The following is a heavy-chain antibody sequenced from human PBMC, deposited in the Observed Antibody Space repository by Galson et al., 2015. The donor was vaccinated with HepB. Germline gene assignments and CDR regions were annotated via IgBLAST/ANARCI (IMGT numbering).Heavy chain of an antibody. CDR3: ARDLGTGDHHYFAMDV. D-gene: IGHD7-27*01. J-gene: IGHJ6*02. Sequence: SLRLSCAASGFTFSSYSMNWVRQAPGKGLEWVSSISGSGSYIYYADSVKGRFSISRDNAKNSLYLQMDSLRAEDTGVYYCARDLGTGDHHYFAMDVWGQGTTVTVSS. CDR2: ISGSGSYI. V-gene: IGHV3-21*01. CDR1: GFTFSSYS.